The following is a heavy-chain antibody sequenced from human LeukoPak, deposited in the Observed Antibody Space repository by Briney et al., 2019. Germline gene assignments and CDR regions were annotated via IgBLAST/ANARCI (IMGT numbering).Heavy chain of an antibody. CDR3: ARDHYSGSYGSAFDI. V-gene: IGHV3-48*01. CDR2: ISSSSSTI. D-gene: IGHD1-26*01. J-gene: IGHJ3*02. Sequence: GGSLRLSCAASGFTFSSYSMNWVRQAPGKGLEWVSYISSSSSTIYYADSVKGRFTISRDNAKNSLYLQMNSLRAEDTAVYYCARDHYSGSYGSAFDIWGQGTMVTVSS. CDR1: GFTFSSYS.